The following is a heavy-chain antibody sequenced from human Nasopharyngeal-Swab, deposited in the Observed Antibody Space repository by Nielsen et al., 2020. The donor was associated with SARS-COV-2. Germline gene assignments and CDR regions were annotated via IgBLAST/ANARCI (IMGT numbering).Heavy chain of an antibody. CDR1: GFTFSRYA. Sequence: GESLKISCAASGFTFSRYAMYWVRQAPGKGLEWVAVISYDGSNEYYADSVKGRFTISRDNSKNTLYLQMNSLRAEDTAVYYCAGTPLDSSGYYYGFHYWGQGTLVTVSS. V-gene: IGHV3-30-3*01. D-gene: IGHD3-22*01. J-gene: IGHJ4*02. CDR2: ISYDGSNE. CDR3: AGTPLDSSGYYYGFHY.